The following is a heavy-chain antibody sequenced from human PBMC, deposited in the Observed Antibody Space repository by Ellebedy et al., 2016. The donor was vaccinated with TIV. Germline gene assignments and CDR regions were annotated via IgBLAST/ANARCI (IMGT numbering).Heavy chain of an antibody. Sequence: GESLKISXAASGFTFSDYYMSWIRQAPGKGLEWVSYISSSSSYTNYADSVKGRFTISRDNAKNSLYLQMNSLRAEDTAVYYCARDHDHYYDSSGYGYWGQGTLVTVSS. V-gene: IGHV3-11*05. CDR1: GFTFSDYY. CDR2: ISSSSSYT. CDR3: ARDHDHYYDSSGYGY. J-gene: IGHJ4*02. D-gene: IGHD3-22*01.